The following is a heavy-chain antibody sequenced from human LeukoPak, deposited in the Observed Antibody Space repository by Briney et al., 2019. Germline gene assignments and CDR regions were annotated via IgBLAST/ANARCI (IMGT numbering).Heavy chain of an antibody. CDR3: ARVGTDRSGYCYHRVPYFDY. CDR2: IYTSGST. J-gene: IGHJ4*02. CDR1: GGSFSGYY. D-gene: IGHD3-22*01. V-gene: IGHV4-59*10. Sequence: SETLSLTCAVYGGSFSGYYWSWIRQPAGKGLEWIGRIYTSGSTNCNPSLKSRVTMSVDTSKNQFSLKLSSVTAADTAVYYCARVGTDRSGYCYHRVPYFDYWGQGTLVTVSS.